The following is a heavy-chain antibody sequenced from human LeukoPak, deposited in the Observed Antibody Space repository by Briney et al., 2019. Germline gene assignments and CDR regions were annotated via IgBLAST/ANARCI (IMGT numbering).Heavy chain of an antibody. Sequence: GGSLRLSCAASGFTFSSYAMHWVRQAPGKGLEWVAVISYDGSNKYYADSVKGRFTISRDNSKNTLYLQMNSLRAEDTAVYYCARPHTTTRSLGYWGQGTLVTVSS. CDR2: ISYDGSNK. CDR1: GFTFSSYA. CDR3: ARPHTTTRSLGY. D-gene: IGHD2/OR15-2a*01. V-gene: IGHV3-30*04. J-gene: IGHJ4*02.